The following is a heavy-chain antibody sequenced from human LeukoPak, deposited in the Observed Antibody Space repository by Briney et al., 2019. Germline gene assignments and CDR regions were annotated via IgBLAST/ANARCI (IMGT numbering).Heavy chain of an antibody. CDR1: GFTFSSYG. J-gene: IGHJ4*02. Sequence: GGSLRLSCAASGFTFSSYGMHWVRQAPGKGLEWVAFIRYDGSNKYYADSVKGRFTISRDNSKSMLYLQMNSLRDEDTAVYYCAKDRVAGTSGYFDYWGQGTLVTVSS. CDR2: IRYDGSNK. V-gene: IGHV3-30*02. CDR3: AKDRVAGTSGYFDY. D-gene: IGHD6-19*01.